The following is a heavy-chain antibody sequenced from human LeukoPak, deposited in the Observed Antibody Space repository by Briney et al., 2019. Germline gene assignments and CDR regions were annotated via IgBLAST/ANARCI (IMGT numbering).Heavy chain of an antibody. V-gene: IGHV3-33*01. D-gene: IGHD2-21*01. Sequence: PGRSLRLSCAASGFTFSTYGMHWVRQAPGKGLEWGAVIWYDGSNEYYADSVKGRFTISRDNSKNTLYLQMNRLRAEDTAVYYCARGFGSAVVISHLDYWGQGALVTVSS. J-gene: IGHJ4*02. CDR1: GFTFSTYG. CDR3: ARGFGSAVVISHLDY. CDR2: IWYDGSNE.